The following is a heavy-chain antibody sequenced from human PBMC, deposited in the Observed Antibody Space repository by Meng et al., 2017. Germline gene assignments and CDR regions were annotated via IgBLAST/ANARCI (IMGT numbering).Heavy chain of an antibody. CDR2: IGTAGDT. J-gene: IGHJ4*02. CDR3: ARGVVRGVIYPQFDY. V-gene: IGHV3-13*01. D-gene: IGHD3-10*01. CDR1: GFTFSSYD. Sequence: VELVGSGGGLGQLGVSLRLSCAASGFTFSSYDMHWVRQATGKGLEWVSAIGTAGDTYYPGSVKGRFTISRENAKNSLYLQMNSLRAGDTAVYYCARGVVRGVIYPQFDYWGQGTLVTVSS.